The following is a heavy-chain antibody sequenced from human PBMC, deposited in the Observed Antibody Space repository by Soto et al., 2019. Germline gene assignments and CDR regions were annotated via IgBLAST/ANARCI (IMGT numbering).Heavy chain of an antibody. D-gene: IGHD3-10*01. CDR2: VDPNSGAT. V-gene: IGHV1-2*02. Sequence: QVHLVQSGAEVKKPGASVKVSCKASGYTFTVYFIHWVRQAPGQGLEWMGWVDPNSGATSYSQKFQGRVTMTRDTSISTAYMELSSLRSDDTAVYFCAKASTYGESDYWGQGTLVTVSS. CDR1: GYTFTVYF. J-gene: IGHJ4*02. CDR3: AKASTYGESDY.